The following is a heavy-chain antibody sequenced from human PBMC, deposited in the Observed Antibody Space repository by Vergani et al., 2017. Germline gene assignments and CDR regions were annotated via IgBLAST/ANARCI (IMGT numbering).Heavy chain of an antibody. J-gene: IGHJ4*03. CDR2: IREKANGFET. CDR3: TKPLYGIAALRT. V-gene: IGHV3-73*02. Sequence: LVESGGGLVQPGGSLKLSCAASGFTFSDSALHWVRLASGKGLEWVGRIREKANGFETQYAASVQDRFTISRDDSKNTAYLQMNSLETEDTDVYYCTKPLYGIAALRTRGQGALVTVSS. D-gene: IGHD6-13*01. CDR1: GFTFSDSA.